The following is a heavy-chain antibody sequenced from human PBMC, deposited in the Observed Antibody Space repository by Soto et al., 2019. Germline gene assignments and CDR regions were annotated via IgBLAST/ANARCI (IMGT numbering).Heavy chain of an antibody. CDR2: IDHDGPT. Sequence: EVQLVESGGGLVQPGGSLRLSCAGSGFIFSNYWMHWVRQAPGKGLEWVSRIDHDGPTDYADSVRGRFTVSRDNAESTLYLQMNSLRPDDTAVYYCVRASHGDYWGQGTLVTVSS. J-gene: IGHJ4*02. D-gene: IGHD5-12*01. CDR3: VRASHGDY. CDR1: GFIFSNYW. V-gene: IGHV3-74*01.